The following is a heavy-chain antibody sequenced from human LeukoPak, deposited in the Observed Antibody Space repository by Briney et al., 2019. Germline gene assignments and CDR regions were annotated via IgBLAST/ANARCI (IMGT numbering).Heavy chain of an antibody. D-gene: IGHD3-10*01. CDR1: GFIFSRYA. Sequence: PGGSLRLSCAASGFIFSRYAMTWVRQAPGQGLEWVSIISGSGDITYYAGSVKGLFTISRDNSKNTLYLQMNSLRAQDTAVYYCAKRSGTLVRGATFDYWGQGTLITVSS. V-gene: IGHV3-23*01. J-gene: IGHJ4*02. CDR2: ISGSGDIT. CDR3: AKRSGTLVRGATFDY.